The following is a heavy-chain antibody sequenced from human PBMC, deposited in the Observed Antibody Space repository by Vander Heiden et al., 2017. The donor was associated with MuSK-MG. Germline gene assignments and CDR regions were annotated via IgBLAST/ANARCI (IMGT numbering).Heavy chain of an antibody. V-gene: IGHV3-23*01. CDR1: GFAFSNYG. J-gene: IGHJ3*02. D-gene: IGHD1-1*01. CDR3: AKGRRSSRYLGFDI. Sequence: EVQLLESGGGLVQPVGSLGLSCAASGFAFSNYGMSWVRQAPAKGLEWVSGISDSGFGTYYADSVKGRFTISRDDSKNTVYLQMNSLRAEDTALYYCAKGRRSSRYLGFDIWGQGTMVTVSA. CDR2: ISDSGFGT.